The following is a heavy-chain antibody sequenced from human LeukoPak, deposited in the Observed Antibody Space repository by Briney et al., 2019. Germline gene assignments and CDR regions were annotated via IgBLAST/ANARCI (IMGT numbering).Heavy chain of an antibody. CDR2: VYYGGST. CDR3: ARGCSKVSSGWSDFDY. J-gene: IGHJ4*02. CDR1: GGSISSSSYY. V-gene: IGHV4-39*01. Sequence: SETLSLTCTVSGGSISSSSYYWGWSRQPPGKGLEWIGSVYYGGSTYYNPSLKSRVTISVATSQHQFSLKLSSVTAADTAVYYCARGCSKVSSGWSDFDYWGQGTLVTVSS. D-gene: IGHD6-19*01.